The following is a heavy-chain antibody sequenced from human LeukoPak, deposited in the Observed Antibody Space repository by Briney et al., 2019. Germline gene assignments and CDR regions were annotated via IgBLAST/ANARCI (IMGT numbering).Heavy chain of an antibody. J-gene: IGHJ3*02. V-gene: IGHV3-30-3*01. CDR2: ISYDGSNK. Sequence: PGGSLRLSCAASGFTFSSYAMHWVRQAPGKGLEWVAVISYDGSNKYYADSVKGRFTISRDNSKSTLYLQMNSLRAEDTAVCYCASLPSLGYAFDIWGQGTMVTVSS. CDR1: GFTFSSYA. CDR3: ASLPSLGYAFDI. D-gene: IGHD7-27*01.